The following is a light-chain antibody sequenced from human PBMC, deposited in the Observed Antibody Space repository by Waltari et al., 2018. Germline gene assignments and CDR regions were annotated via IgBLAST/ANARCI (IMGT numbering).Light chain of an antibody. J-gene: IGLJ2*01. CDR3: CSYAGP. Sequence: QSALTQPRSVSGSPGQSVAISCTGTSSDVGVYNYVSWYQQHPGKAPKLMIYDVTKRPSWVPDRFSGSKSGNTASLTISGLQADDEADYYCCSYAGPFGGGTKLTVL. CDR1: SSDVGVYNY. V-gene: IGLV2-11*01. CDR2: DVT.